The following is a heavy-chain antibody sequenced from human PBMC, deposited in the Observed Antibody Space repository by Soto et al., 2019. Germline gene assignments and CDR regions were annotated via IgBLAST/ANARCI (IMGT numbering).Heavy chain of an antibody. Sequence: ASVKVSCKASGYTFTGYYMHWVRQAPGQGLEWMGWINPNSGGTNYAQKFQGWVTMTRDTSISTAYMELSRLRSDDTAVYYCVRAGPIGIVVVVAATSWSGMDVWGKGTTVTVSS. CDR1: GYTFTGYY. V-gene: IGHV1-2*04. J-gene: IGHJ6*04. CDR2: INPNSGGT. D-gene: IGHD2-15*01. CDR3: VRAGPIGIVVVVAATSWSGMDV.